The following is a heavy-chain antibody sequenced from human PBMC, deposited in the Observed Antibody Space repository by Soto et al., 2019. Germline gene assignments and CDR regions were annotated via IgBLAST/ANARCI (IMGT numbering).Heavy chain of an antibody. CDR1: GGSISSGDYY. CDR2: IYYSGST. CDR3: ARMRCSGGDCRGPFDY. V-gene: IGHV4-30-4*01. D-gene: IGHD2-21*02. J-gene: IGHJ4*02. Sequence: PSETLSLTCTVSGGSISSGDYYWSWIRQPPGKGLEWIGYIYYSGSTYYNPSLKSRVTISVDTSKNQFSLKLSSVTAADTAVYYCARMRCSGGDCRGPFDYWGQGTMVTVSS.